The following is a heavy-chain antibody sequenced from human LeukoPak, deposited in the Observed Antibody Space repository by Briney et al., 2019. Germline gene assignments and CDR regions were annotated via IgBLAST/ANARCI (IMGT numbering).Heavy chain of an antibody. D-gene: IGHD2-8*02. CDR3: AEARVLIGGAFDI. CDR2: ISLDGDTT. CDR1: GFTFYDYI. J-gene: IGHJ3*02. Sequence: GGSLRLSCAASGFTFYDYIMHWLRPAPGKGLEGVSLISLDGDTTYYADSVKGRFTSSRDNSKNSLFLQMNRLRTEDTALYYCAEARVLIGGAFDIWGQGTMVTVSS. V-gene: IGHV3-43*01.